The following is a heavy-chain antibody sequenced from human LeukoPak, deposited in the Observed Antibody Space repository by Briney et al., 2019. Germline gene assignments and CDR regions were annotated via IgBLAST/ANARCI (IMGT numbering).Heavy chain of an antibody. CDR1: GFTFSGYW. CDR3: ARVPGSYYVDFDY. J-gene: IGHJ4*02. V-gene: IGHV3-53*01. D-gene: IGHD3-10*01. Sequence: PGGSLRLSCAASGFTFSGYWMSWVRQAPGKGLEWVSVIYSGGSTYYADSVKGRFTISRDNSKNTLYLQMNSLRAEDTAVYYCARVPGSYYVDFDYWGQGTLVTASS. CDR2: IYSGGST.